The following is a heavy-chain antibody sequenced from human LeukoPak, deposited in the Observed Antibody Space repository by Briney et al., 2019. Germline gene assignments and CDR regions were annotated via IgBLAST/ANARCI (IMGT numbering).Heavy chain of an antibody. CDR2: ISAYNGNT. CDR1: GYTFTSYG. Sequence: ASVKVSCKASGYTFTSYGISWVRQAPGQGLEWMGWISAYNGNTNYAQKLQGRVTMTTDTSTSTAYMELRSLRSDDTAVYYCARSLLWHYYGSGKDYWGQGTLVTVSS. CDR3: ARSLLWHYYGSGKDY. J-gene: IGHJ4*02. V-gene: IGHV1-18*01. D-gene: IGHD3-10*01.